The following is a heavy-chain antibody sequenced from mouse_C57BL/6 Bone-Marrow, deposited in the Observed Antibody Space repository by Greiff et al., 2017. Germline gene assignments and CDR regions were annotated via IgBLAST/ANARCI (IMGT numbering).Heavy chain of an antibody. CDR3: ARSGGSSAWFAY. D-gene: IGHD1-1*01. CDR2: IYPGDGDT. CDR1: GYAFSSSW. Sequence: VQLQQSGPELVKPGASVKISCKASGYAFSSSWMNWVKQRPGKGLEWIGRIYPGDGDTNSNGKFKGKATLTADKSSSTAYMQLRSLTSEDSAVYFCARSGGSSAWFAYWGQGTLVTVSA. V-gene: IGHV1-82*01. J-gene: IGHJ3*01.